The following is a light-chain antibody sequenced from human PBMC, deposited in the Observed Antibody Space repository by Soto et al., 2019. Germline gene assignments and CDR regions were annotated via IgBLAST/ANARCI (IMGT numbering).Light chain of an antibody. V-gene: IGKV3-20*01. CDR1: QSVSSSY. J-gene: IGKJ5*01. CDR2: GAS. CDR3: QQYGSSPPIT. Sequence: EIVLTQSPGTLSLSQGERATLSCRASQSVSSSYLAWYQQKPGQAPRLLIYGASSRATGIPDRFSGSGSGTDFTLTISRLEPEDFAVYYCQQYGSSPPITFGQGTDWGL.